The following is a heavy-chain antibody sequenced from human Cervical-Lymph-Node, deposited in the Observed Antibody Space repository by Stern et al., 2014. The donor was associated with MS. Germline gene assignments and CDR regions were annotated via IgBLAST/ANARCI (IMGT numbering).Heavy chain of an antibody. CDR1: GGSISSGSYY. CDR3: ATHDFWSGHADY. CDR2: IYTSGST. V-gene: IGHV4-61*02. J-gene: IGHJ4*02. Sequence: VQLEESGPGLVKPSQTLSLTCTVSGGSISSGSYYWSWIRQPAGKGLEWIGRIYTSGSTNYNPSLKSRVTISVDTSKTQFPLKLSSVTAADTAVYYCATHDFWSGHADYWGQGTLVTVSS. D-gene: IGHD3-3*01.